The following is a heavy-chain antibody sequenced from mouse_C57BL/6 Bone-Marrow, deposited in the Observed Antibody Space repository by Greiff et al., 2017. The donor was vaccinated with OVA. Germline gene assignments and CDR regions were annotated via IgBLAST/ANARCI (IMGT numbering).Heavy chain of an antibody. CDR2: IYPGSGNT. D-gene: IGHD1-1*01. CDR1: GYSFTSYY. Sequence: QVQLQQSGPELVKPGASVKISCKASGYSFTSYYIYWVKQRPGQGLEWIGWIYPGSGNTTYNEKFKGKATLTADTSSSTAYMQLSSLTSEDSAVYYCASAVLGPFDGWGTGTTVTVSS. J-gene: IGHJ1*03. CDR3: ASAVLGPFDG. V-gene: IGHV1-66*01.